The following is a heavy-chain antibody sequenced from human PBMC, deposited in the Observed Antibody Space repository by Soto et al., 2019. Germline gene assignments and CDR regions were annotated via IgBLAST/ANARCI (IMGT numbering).Heavy chain of an antibody. CDR2: IFTHNGNT. J-gene: IGHJ4*02. CDR3: ERGKMLSPRYPVY. CDR1: GYTFASYA. V-gene: IGHV1-18*01. D-gene: IGHD1-26*01. Sequence: QVQLVQSGAEVKKPGASVKVSCKASGYTFASYAISWVRQAPGQGLEWMGGIFTHNGNTYYAQKVQGRVSLARDTSTSTVYMELWDLRSDDTAVYYCERGKMLSPRYPVYWGEGTLVTVSS.